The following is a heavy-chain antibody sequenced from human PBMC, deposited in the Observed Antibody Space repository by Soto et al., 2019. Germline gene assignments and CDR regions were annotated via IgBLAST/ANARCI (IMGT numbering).Heavy chain of an antibody. Sequence: QVQLHESGPGLVKPSETLFLTCRVSGDSVSSPRLYWSWIRQRPGGGLEWLGFVYNTGSTNFDPSLQGRVAVSVATYRNLFSLNMSSGTNADTAIYYCARGSGIDHYYFDTGGQGTLVTVSS. CDR1: GDSVSSPRLY. CDR3: ARGSGIDHYYFDT. V-gene: IGHV4-61*03. J-gene: IGHJ4*02. D-gene: IGHD1-26*01. CDR2: VYNTGST.